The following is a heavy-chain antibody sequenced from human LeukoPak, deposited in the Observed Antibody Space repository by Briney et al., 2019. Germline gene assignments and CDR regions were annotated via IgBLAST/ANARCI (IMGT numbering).Heavy chain of an antibody. D-gene: IGHD1-26*01. V-gene: IGHV4-59*12. CDR1: GGSINSYY. J-gene: IGHJ4*02. CDR2: IHHSGGIT. CDR3: AREGHKGEGRFDY. Sequence: SETLSLTCTVSGGSINSYYWSWIRQPPGKGLEWIGYIHHSGGITYYNPSLKSRVTISLDTSMNQFSLKLSSVTAADTAVYYCAREGHKGEGRFDYWGQGTLVTVSS.